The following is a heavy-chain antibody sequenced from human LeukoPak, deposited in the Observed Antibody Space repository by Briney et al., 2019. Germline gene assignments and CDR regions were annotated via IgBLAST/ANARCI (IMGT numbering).Heavy chain of an antibody. D-gene: IGHD6-6*01. J-gene: IGHJ4*02. V-gene: IGHV4-38-2*01. Sequence: SSETLSLTCAVPGYSISSGYYWGWIRQPPGKGLEWIGSIYHSGSTYYNPSLESRVTISVETSKNQFSLKLSSVTAADTAVYYCARTPPFIAARPYYFDYWGQGTLVTVSS. CDR2: IYHSGST. CDR3: ARTPPFIAARPYYFDY. CDR1: GYSISSGYY.